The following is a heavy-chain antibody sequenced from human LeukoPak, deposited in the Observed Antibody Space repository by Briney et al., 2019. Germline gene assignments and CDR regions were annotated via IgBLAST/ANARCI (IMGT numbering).Heavy chain of an antibody. CDR2: IYSGGST. D-gene: IGHD1-1*01. CDR1: GFTVSSSY. V-gene: IGHV3-53*01. Sequence: GGSLRLSCAASGFTVSSSYMSWVRQAPGKGLEWVSVIYSGGSTYYADSVKGRFTISRDNSKNTLYPQMNSLRAEDTAVYYCARDNVPAGTEYWGQGTLVTVSS. J-gene: IGHJ4*02. CDR3: ARDNVPAGTEY.